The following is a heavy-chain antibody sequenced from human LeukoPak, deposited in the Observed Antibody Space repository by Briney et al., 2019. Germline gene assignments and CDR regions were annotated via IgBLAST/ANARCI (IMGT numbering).Heavy chain of an antibody. CDR3: ARGWEPDC. CDR1: GYSFTTYG. J-gene: IGHJ4*02. Sequence: ASVKVSCKPSGYSFTTYGISWVRQAPGQGLEWMGWISSYNDDIDFEQKFQGRVTMTTDTSTSTAYMELRSLRSDDTAVYYCARGWEPDCWGQGTLVTVSS. V-gene: IGHV1-18*01. D-gene: IGHD1-14*01. CDR2: ISSYNDDI.